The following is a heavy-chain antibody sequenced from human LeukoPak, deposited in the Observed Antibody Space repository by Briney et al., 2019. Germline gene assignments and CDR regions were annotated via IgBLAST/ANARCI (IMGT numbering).Heavy chain of an antibody. CDR3: ARGYSRAAFDI. CDR2: ISSTGGTI. D-gene: IGHD2-15*01. V-gene: IGHV3-48*01. Sequence: GRSLRLSCAASGFTFSSYWMSWVRQAPGKGLEWVSFISSTGGTIYYADSVKGRFTVSRDNGKNSLLLQMNSLRAEDTALYYCARGYSRAAFDIWGQGTVVAVSS. J-gene: IGHJ3*02. CDR1: GFTFSSYW.